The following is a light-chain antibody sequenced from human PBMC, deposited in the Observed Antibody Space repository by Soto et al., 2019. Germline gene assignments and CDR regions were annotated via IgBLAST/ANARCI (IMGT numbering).Light chain of an antibody. CDR1: QTIINW. V-gene: IGKV1-5*03. CDR3: RQSETYRWT. Sequence: MTNSVSTLAAPDEPRVTTPCRASQTIINWLAWYPQKPGKAPKLLIYKASTLEGEVPSRFSGSGSETEFTLTINSLQPDDCATYCCRQSETYRWTFGQGTKVDI. CDR2: KAS. J-gene: IGKJ1*01.